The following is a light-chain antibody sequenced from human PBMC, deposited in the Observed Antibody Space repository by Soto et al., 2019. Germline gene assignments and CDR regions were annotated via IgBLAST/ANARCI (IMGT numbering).Light chain of an antibody. CDR1: QSVSSSY. CDR3: QQYGSSPQT. V-gene: IGKV3-20*01. J-gene: IGKJ1*01. Sequence: EIVLTQSPGTLSLSPGERATLSCRASQSVSSSYLAWYRQKPGQAPRLLIYGSSIRATGIPDRFSGSGSGTDFTLTISRLEPEDFAVYYCQQYGSSPQTFGQGTKVDIK. CDR2: GSS.